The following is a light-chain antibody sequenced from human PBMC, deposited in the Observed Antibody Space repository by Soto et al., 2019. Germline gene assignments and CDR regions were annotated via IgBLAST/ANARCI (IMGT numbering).Light chain of an antibody. CDR1: QSVRNNY. J-gene: IGKJ2*01. V-gene: IGKV3-20*01. Sequence: EIVLTQSPGTLSLSPGEGATLSCRASQSVRNNYLAWYQQKPGQAPRLLISGASSRATGVPDRFSGSGSGTDFTLTISRLESEHFAVYYCQRYGSSPPHTFGQGTRLEIK. CDR3: QRYGSSPPHT. CDR2: GAS.